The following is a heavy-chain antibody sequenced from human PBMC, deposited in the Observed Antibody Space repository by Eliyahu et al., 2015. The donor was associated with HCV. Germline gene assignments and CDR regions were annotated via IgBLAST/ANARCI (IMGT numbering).Heavy chain of an antibody. CDR2: XHPSDSHT. CDR1: GYTFINYW. Sequence: EVQLVQSGAEVKKPGESLKISCKGSGYTFINYWIAWVRQMPGKGLEWMGIXHPSDSHTKYSPSFQGQVTISADKSINTAYLHWSSLKASGTAMYYCARWGRGGSCSVSNCYGLDLDYWGQGTLVTVSS. J-gene: IGHJ4*02. CDR3: ARWGRGGSCSVSNCYGLDLDY. V-gene: IGHV5-51*01. D-gene: IGHD2-15*01.